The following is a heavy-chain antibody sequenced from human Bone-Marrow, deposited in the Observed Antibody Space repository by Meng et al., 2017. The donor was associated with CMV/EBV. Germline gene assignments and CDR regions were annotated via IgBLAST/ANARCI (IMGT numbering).Heavy chain of an antibody. V-gene: IGHV3-9*03. D-gene: IGHD3-10*01. CDR2: ISWNSGSI. Sequence: SLKISCAASGFTFDDYAMHWVRQAPGKGLEWVSGISWNSGSIGYADPVKGRFTISRDNAKNSLYLQMNSLRAEDMALYYCAKDIGSGSYNYYYGMDVWGQGTTVTVSS. CDR3: AKDIGSGSYNYYYGMDV. CDR1: GFTFDDYA. J-gene: IGHJ6*02.